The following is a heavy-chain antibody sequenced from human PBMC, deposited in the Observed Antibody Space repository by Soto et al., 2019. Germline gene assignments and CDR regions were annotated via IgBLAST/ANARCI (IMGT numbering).Heavy chain of an antibody. CDR2: VSIGGST. Sequence: ESLKISCRGSGYSFTRYWIGWVRQGPGKGLEWVAVVSIGGSTHYADSVRGRFTISRDNSKNTLSLQMNSLTAEDTAVYFCAKRRGAGGHFDYWGQGALVTVSS. D-gene: IGHD2-15*01. J-gene: IGHJ4*02. CDR3: AKRRGAGGHFDY. CDR1: GYSFTRYW. V-gene: IGHV3-23*01.